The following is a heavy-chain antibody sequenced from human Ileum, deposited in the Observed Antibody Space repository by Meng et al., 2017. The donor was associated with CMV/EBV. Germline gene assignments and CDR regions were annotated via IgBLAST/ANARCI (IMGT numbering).Heavy chain of an antibody. CDR1: GGTFSSYA. CDR3: ARGPYYYDSSGHYYSY. Sequence: SVKVSCKASGGTFSSYAISWVRQAPGQGLEWMGGIIPISSTPTYAQKFQGRVTITTDESTSTTYMELSSLRSEDTALYYCARGPYYYDSSGHYYSYWGQGTLVTVSS. V-gene: IGHV1-69*05. J-gene: IGHJ4*02. D-gene: IGHD3-22*01. CDR2: IIPISSTP.